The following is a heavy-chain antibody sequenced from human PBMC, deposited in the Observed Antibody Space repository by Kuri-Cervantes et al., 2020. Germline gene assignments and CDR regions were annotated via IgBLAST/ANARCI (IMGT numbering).Heavy chain of an antibody. CDR1: GFTFGNYA. J-gene: IGHJ4*02. CDR3: AKEKSLWSSPSDY. D-gene: IGHD3-10*01. CDR2: ISWNSGTK. Sequence: SLKISCAASGFTFGNYAMHWVRQAPGKDLEWVSSISWNSGTKGYADSVKGRFTISRDNAKNSLYLQMSSLRVEDTAMYYCAKEKSLWSSPSDYWGQGTLVTVSS. V-gene: IGHV3-9*01.